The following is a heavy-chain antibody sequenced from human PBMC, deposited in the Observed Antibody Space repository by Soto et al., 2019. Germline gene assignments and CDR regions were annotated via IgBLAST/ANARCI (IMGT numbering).Heavy chain of an antibody. CDR3: ARDLGTGTDY. D-gene: IGHD1-1*01. V-gene: IGHV4-4*02. CDR1: GDSITSSNW. Sequence: PSETLSLTCAVSGDSITSSNWWSWVRQAPGKGLEWIGEIYHSGATTYNPSLKNRATISVDPSNNHFSLKLPSVTAADTAVYFCARDLGTGTDYWGRGTLVTVSS. CDR2: IYHSGAT. J-gene: IGHJ4*02.